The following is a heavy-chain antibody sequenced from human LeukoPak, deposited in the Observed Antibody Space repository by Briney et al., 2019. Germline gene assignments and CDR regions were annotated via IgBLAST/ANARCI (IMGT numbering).Heavy chain of an antibody. D-gene: IGHD3-22*01. J-gene: IGHJ5*02. CDR1: GFPFSSYG. CDR2: ISSNGNT. Sequence: GRSLRLSCAASGFPFSSYGMYWVRQAPGKGLEYVSSISSNGNTYYANSVKGRFTISRDNSKNTLYLQMGSLRDEDLAVYYCARGSSGYLAQNWFDPWGQGTLVTVSS. V-gene: IGHV3-64*01. CDR3: ARGSSGYLAQNWFDP.